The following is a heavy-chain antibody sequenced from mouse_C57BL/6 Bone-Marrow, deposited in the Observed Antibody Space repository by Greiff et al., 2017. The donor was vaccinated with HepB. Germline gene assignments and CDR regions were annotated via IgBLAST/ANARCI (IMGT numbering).Heavy chain of an antibody. CDR2: IYPGGGYT. CDR1: GYTFTIYW. J-gene: IGHJ3*01. CDR3: ARSGYGSSYVFAY. D-gene: IGHD1-1*01. Sequence: QVQLQPSGAELVRPGTSVKMSCKASGYTFTIYWFGWAKQRPGHGLEWIGDIYPGGGYTNYNEKFKGKATLTADKSSSTAYMQFSSLTSEDSAIYYCARSGYGSSYVFAYWGQGTLVTVSA. V-gene: IGHV1-63*01.